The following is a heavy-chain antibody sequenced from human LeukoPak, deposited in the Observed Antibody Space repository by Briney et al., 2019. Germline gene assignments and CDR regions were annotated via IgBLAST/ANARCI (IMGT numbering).Heavy chain of an antibody. D-gene: IGHD1-1*01. J-gene: IGHJ5*02. CDR3: ARDPPGRDDKRSFDP. V-gene: IGHV3-48*01. Sequence: PGGSLRLSCAASGFTFSSYSMNWVRQAPGKGLEWVSYISSSSSTIYYADSVKGRFTISRDNAKNSLYLQMNSLRAEDTAVYYCARDPPGRDDKRSFDPWGQGTLVTVSS. CDR2: ISSSSSTI. CDR1: GFTFSSYS.